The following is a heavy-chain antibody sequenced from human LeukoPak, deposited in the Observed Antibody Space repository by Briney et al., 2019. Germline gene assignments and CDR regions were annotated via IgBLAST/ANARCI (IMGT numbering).Heavy chain of an antibody. CDR2: IASKTDGGAT. V-gene: IGHV3-15*07. Sequence: GGSLRLSCSASGLTVNNACMNWVRQAPGEGLDWVGRIASKTDGGATDYAAPVKGRFTISRDDSKNTLNLQMNSLKTEDTAVYYCTTGIRGDWGQGTLVTVSS. J-gene: IGHJ4*02. D-gene: IGHD3-10*01. CDR1: GLTVNNAC. CDR3: TTGIRGD.